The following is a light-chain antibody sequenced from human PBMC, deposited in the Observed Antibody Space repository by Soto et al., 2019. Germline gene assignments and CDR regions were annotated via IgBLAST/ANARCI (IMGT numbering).Light chain of an antibody. CDR2: GAS. J-gene: IGKJ1*01. V-gene: IGKV3-20*01. CDR3: QQYGSSPRT. Sequence: EIVMTQSPATLSVSPGGRATLSCRASQSVSSSYLAWYQQKPGQAPRLLIYGASSRATGIPDRFSGSGPGTDFTLTISRLEPEDFAVYYCQQYGSSPRTFGQGTKVDIK. CDR1: QSVSSSY.